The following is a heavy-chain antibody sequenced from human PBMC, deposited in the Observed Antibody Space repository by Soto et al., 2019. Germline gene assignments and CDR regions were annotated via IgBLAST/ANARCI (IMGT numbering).Heavy chain of an antibody. J-gene: IGHJ5*02. CDR2: IYYSGST. D-gene: IGHD7-27*01. CDR3: ARQALTPHPGWFDP. CDR1: GGSISSSSYY. V-gene: IGHV4-39*01. Sequence: QLQLQESGPGLVKPSETLSLTCTVSGGSISSSSYYWGWIRQPPGKGLEWIGSIYYSGSTYYNPSLKSRVTISVDTSKNQFSLKLSSVTAADTAVYYCARQALTPHPGWFDPWGQGTLVTVSS.